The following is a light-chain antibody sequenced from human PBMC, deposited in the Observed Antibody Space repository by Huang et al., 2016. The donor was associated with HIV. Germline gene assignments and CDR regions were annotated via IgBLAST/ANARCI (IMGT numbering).Light chain of an antibody. V-gene: IGKV3-11*01. J-gene: IGKJ5*01. CDR1: QSVSSY. Sequence: EIVLTQSPATLSLSPGERATLSCRASQSVSSYLAWYQQKPGQAPRPLIYDASNRATGIPARFSGSGSGTDFTLTISSLEPEDFAVYYCQQRSNWHSITFGQGTRLEIK. CDR2: DAS. CDR3: QQRSNWHSIT.